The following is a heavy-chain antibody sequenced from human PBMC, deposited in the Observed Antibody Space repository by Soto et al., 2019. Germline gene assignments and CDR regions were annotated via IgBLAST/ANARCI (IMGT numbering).Heavy chain of an antibody. D-gene: IGHD6-13*01. CDR3: ARDSAVVGSSWSNFDY. CDR1: GGTFSSYA. J-gene: IGHJ4*02. V-gene: IGHV1-69*13. Sequence: SVKVSCKASGGTFSSYAISWVRQAPGQGLEWMGGIIPIFGTANYAQKFQGRVTITADESTSTAYMELSSLRSEDTAVYYCARDSAVVGSSWSNFDYWGQGTLVTVPQ. CDR2: IIPIFGTA.